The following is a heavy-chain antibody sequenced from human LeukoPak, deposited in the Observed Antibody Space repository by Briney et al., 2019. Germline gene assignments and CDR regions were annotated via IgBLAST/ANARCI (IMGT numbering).Heavy chain of an antibody. Sequence: PSETLSLTCTVSGGSISSNSYYWGWIRQPPRKGLEWIGSIYYTGSTYYNPSLKSRATISVDTSKNQFSLKLSSVTAADTAVYYCARVVTTMVRGVYGGFPYYYYYYMDVWGKGTTVTISS. V-gene: IGHV4-39*01. CDR3: ARVVTTMVRGVYGGFPYYYYYYMDV. CDR1: GGSISSNSYY. J-gene: IGHJ6*03. CDR2: IYYTGST. D-gene: IGHD3-10*01.